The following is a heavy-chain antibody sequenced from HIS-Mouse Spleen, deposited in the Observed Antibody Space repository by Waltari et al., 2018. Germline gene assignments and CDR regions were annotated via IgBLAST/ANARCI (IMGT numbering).Heavy chain of an antibody. CDR2: ISYDGSNK. CDR3: ARGKDSSSWYDY. CDR1: GFTFSSYA. D-gene: IGHD6-13*01. Sequence: QVQLVESGGGVVQPGRSLRLSCAASGFTFSSYAMHWVRQAPGKGLEWVAVISYDGSNKYYADSVKGRFTISRDNSKNTLYLQMNSLRAEDTAVYYCARGKDSSSWYDYWGQGTLVTVSS. J-gene: IGHJ4*02. V-gene: IGHV3-30*04.